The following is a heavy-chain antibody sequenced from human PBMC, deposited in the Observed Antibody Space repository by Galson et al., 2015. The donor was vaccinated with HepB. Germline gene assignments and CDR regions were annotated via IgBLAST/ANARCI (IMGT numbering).Heavy chain of an antibody. CDR3: AKGDTPWGAFDI. J-gene: IGHJ3*02. D-gene: IGHD3-16*01. Sequence: SLRLSCATSGFTFSSFAMTCVRQAPGKGLEWVSAISDGGDTTYYADSVKGRFSITRDVSKSTLSLQMNSLRAEDTAVYYCAKGDTPWGAFDIWGQGTMVTVSS. CDR2: ISDGGDTT. CDR1: GFTFSSFA. V-gene: IGHV3-23*01.